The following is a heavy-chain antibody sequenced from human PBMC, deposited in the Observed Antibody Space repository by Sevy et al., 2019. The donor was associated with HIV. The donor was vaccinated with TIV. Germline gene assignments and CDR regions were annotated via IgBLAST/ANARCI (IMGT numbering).Heavy chain of an antibody. CDR1: GYTFIKHP. CDR3: ARDSDGSGRYYLDYFDS. Sequence: ATVKVSCKTSGYTFIKHPLSWVRQAPRQGLERMGCIRTYNCETKYAQKFQGRATMTTDTSTSTAYMELRRLRSDDTAIYYCARDSDGSGRYYLDYFDSWGQGTLVTVSS. D-gene: IGHD3-22*01. V-gene: IGHV1-18*01. CDR2: IRTYNCET. J-gene: IGHJ4*02.